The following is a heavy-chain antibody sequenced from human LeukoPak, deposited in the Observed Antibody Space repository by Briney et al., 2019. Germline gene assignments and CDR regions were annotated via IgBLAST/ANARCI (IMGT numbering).Heavy chain of an antibody. Sequence: SETLPLTCTVSGDSITGYYWSWIRQPPGKGLEWIGYIYYSGSTKYNPSLKSRVTISVDTSKNQFSLRLSSVTAADTAVYYCARHASRALTGYPFDYWGQGTLVTVSS. D-gene: IGHD3-9*01. CDR3: ARHASRALTGYPFDY. J-gene: IGHJ4*02. CDR1: GDSITGYY. CDR2: IYYSGST. V-gene: IGHV4-59*08.